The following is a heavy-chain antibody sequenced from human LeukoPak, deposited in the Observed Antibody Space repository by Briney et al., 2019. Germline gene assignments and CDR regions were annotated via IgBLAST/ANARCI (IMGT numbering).Heavy chain of an antibody. Sequence: PGGSLRLSCAASGFTFSSYWMSWVRQAPGKGLEWVANIKQDGSEKYYVDSVKGRFTISRDNAKNSLYLQMNSLRAEDTAVYYCAREGCSSTSCSFDYWGQGTLVTVSS. CDR1: GFTFSSYW. D-gene: IGHD2-2*01. CDR2: IKQDGSEK. J-gene: IGHJ4*02. CDR3: AREGCSSTSCSFDY. V-gene: IGHV3-7*01.